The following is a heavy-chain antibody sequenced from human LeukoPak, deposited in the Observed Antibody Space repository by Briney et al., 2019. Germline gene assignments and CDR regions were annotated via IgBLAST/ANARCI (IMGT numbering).Heavy chain of an antibody. CDR1: GGSISSGGYY. CDR3: ARNSYGQDPYYYYYGMDV. Sequence: PSETLSLTCTVSGGSISSGGYYWSWIRQHPGKGLEWIGYIYYSGSTYYNPSLKSRVTISVDTSKNQFSLKLSSVTAAGTAVYYCARNSYGQDPYYYYYGMDVWGQGTTVTVSS. D-gene: IGHD5-18*01. J-gene: IGHJ6*02. CDR2: IYYSGST. V-gene: IGHV4-31*03.